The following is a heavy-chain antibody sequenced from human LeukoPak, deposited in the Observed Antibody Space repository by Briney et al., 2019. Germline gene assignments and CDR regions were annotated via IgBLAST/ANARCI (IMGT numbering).Heavy chain of an antibody. V-gene: IGHV3-48*02. CDR1: GFTFSSYS. J-gene: IGHJ5*02. CDR2: ISSSSSTI. Sequence: GGSLRLSCAASGFTFSSYSMNWVRQAPGKGLEWVSYISSSSSTIYYADSVKGRFTISRDNAKNSLYLQMNSPRDEDTAVYYCASRLVTAGGWFDPWGQGTLVTVSS. D-gene: IGHD2-21*02. CDR3: ASRLVTAGGWFDP.